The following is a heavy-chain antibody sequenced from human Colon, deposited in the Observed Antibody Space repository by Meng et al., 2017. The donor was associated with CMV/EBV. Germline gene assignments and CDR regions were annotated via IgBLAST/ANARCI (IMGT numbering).Heavy chain of an antibody. D-gene: IGHD4/OR15-4a*01. CDR2: MYYTGKT. V-gene: IGHV4-59*11. Sequence: SETLSLTCTVFGVSIRTHFYNWIRQAPGKRPEWIAYMYYTGKTNSNPPLKSRVSVSMDTSKNQLSLRLDSVTATDTAVYYCAREDYGVGSFDYWGQGMLVTVSS. J-gene: IGHJ4*02. CDR3: AREDYGVGSFDY. CDR1: GVSIRTHF.